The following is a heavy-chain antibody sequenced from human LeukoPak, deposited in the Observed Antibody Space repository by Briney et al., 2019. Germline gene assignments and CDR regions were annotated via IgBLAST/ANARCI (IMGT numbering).Heavy chain of an antibody. CDR2: IKQDGSQK. D-gene: IGHD1-20*01. J-gene: IGHJ4*02. CDR3: ASSNWNYYNY. V-gene: IGHV3-7*05. Sequence: GGSLRLSCAASGFSFSSYWMSWVRQAPGKGLEWVANIKQDGSQKYYVDSVKGRFTISRDNAKNSLYLQMDSLRAEDSAVYCCASSNWNYYNYWGQGTLVTVSS. CDR1: GFSFSSYW.